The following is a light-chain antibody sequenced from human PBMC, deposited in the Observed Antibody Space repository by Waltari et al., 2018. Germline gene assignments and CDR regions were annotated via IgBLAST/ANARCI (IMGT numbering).Light chain of an antibody. J-gene: IGLJ3*02. CDR3: SSYTSTNTWM. CDR1: SRDVGGYNY. CDR2: DVN. V-gene: IGLV2-14*03. Sequence: QSALTQPASVSGSPGQSITISCTGTSRDVGGYNYVTWYQQQPGKDPKLMIFDVNKRPAGVSNRFAGAKSGNTASLTISGLQAEDEAEYHCSSYTSTNTWMFGGGTKLTVL.